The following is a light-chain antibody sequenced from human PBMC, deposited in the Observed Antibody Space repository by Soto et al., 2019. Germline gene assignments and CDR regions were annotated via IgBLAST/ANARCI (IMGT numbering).Light chain of an antibody. J-gene: IGKJ1*01. CDR1: QSININ. CDR2: GAS. CDR3: QQYHNWWT. V-gene: IGKV3-15*01. Sequence: EIVMTQSPATLSVSPGERATLSCRASQSININLAWYQQKPGQAPRLLIYGASTRATGIPVRFSGSGSGTEFTLTISRLQSEDFAIYFCQQYHNWWTFGQGTKVEIK.